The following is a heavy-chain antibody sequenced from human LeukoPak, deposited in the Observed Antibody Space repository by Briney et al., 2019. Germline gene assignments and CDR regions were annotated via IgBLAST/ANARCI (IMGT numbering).Heavy chain of an antibody. CDR1: GFTFSSYA. D-gene: IGHD2-2*02. V-gene: IGHV3-30-3*01. CDR3: ARGVLPGTIQWSLDY. J-gene: IGHJ4*02. Sequence: GGSLRLSCAASGFTFSSYAMHWVRQAPGKGLEWVAVISYDGSNKYYADSVKGRFTVSRDNARNSLYLQMDSLRAEDTAVYYCARGVLPGTIQWSLDYWGQGTLVTVSS. CDR2: ISYDGSNK.